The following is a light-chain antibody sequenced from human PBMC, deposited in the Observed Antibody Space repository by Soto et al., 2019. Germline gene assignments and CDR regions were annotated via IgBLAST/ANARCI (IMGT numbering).Light chain of an antibody. CDR3: MVFMGSGIWV. V-gene: IGLV8-61*01. Sequence: QTVVTQEPSFSVSPGGTVTLPCGLSSGSVSSNYYPSWYQQTPGQAPRTLIYSTNTRSSGVPDRFSGSILGNKAALTITGAQADDESDYYCMVFMGSGIWVFGGGTKVTVL. CDR2: STN. CDR1: SGSVSSNYY. J-gene: IGLJ3*02.